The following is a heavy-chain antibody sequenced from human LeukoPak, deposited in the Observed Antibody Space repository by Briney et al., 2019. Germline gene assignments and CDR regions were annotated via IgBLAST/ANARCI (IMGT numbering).Heavy chain of an antibody. CDR2: IYYSGST. CDR3: ARAYGYDYVWGSYYFDY. V-gene: IGHV4-31*03. CDR1: GGSISSGGYY. D-gene: IGHD3-16*01. Sequence: SETLSLTCTVPGGSISSGGYYWSWIRQHPGRGLEWIVYIYYSGSTYYNPSLKSRVTISVDTSKNQFSLKLSSVTAADTAVYYCARAYGYDYVWGSYYFDYWGQGTLVTVSS. J-gene: IGHJ4*02.